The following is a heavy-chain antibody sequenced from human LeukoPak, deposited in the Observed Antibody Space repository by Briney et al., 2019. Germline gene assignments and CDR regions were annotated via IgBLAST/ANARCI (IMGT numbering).Heavy chain of an antibody. J-gene: IGHJ4*02. CDR2: IYSSGSN. CDR1: GDSISSYY. V-gene: IGHV4-4*07. CDR3: PSGLYCRSTSCHLAS. Sequence: PAETLSLTCTVSGDSISSYYWNWIRQPAGKGLEWIGRIYSSGSNNFDPSLERRVTISLGKSKNQFALKLSSVTGADTAVYYFPSGLYCRSTSCHLASWGEGTLVTVSS. D-gene: IGHD2-2*01.